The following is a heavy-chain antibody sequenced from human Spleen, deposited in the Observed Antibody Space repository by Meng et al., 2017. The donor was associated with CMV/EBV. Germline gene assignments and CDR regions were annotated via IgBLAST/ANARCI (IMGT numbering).Heavy chain of an antibody. CDR1: RFAFVGCG. CDR3: ARVYQSYSIDY. Sequence: LSCTVSRFAFVGCGFPWVSQTPGGGLMWVTFISYDGSEMSYGSSVKGRFSISRDKSTMFLQMNRLRGEDTALYFCARVYQSYSIDYWGQGALVTVSS. V-gene: IGHV3-30*03. CDR2: ISYDGSEM. J-gene: IGHJ4*02. D-gene: IGHD6-19*01.